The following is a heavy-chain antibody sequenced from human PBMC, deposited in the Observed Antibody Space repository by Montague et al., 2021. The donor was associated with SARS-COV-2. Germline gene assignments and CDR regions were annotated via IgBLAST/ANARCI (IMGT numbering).Heavy chain of an antibody. Sequence: SETLSLTCAVYGGSFSGYYWGWLRQSARRGLEWIGEINHSGTANYNPSLKSRVSISVDTSRNQFTLKLTSVTAADTAVYYCAKEREVVRAARTLFAFDVWGQGTMVTVSS. V-gene: IGHV4-34*01. D-gene: IGHD2-2*01. CDR2: INHSGTA. CDR1: GGSFSGYY. CDR3: AKEREVVRAARTLFAFDV. J-gene: IGHJ3*01.